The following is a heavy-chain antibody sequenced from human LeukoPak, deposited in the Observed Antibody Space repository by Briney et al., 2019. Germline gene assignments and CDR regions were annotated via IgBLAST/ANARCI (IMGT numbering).Heavy chain of an antibody. Sequence: SETLSLTCAVYGGSFSGYYWSWIRQPPGKGLEWIGEINHSGSTNYNPSLKSRVTISVDTSKNQFSLKLSPVTAADTAVYYCASFISVATIGGLAYWGQGSLVIVSS. CDR1: GGSFSGYY. D-gene: IGHD5-12*01. V-gene: IGHV4-34*01. CDR3: ASFISVATIGGLAY. CDR2: INHSGST. J-gene: IGHJ4*02.